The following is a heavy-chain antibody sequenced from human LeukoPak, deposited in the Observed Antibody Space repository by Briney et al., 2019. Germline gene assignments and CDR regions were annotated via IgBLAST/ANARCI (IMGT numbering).Heavy chain of an antibody. J-gene: IGHJ4*02. CDR1: GGSISSGDYY. V-gene: IGHV4-30-4*01. Sequence: SETLSLTCTVSGGSISSGDYYWSWIRQPPGKGLEWIGYIYYSGSTYYNPSLKSRVTISVDTSKNQFSLKLSSVTAADTAVYYRARGDLRYPLDYWGQGTLVTVSS. D-gene: IGHD3-9*01. CDR3: ARGDLRYPLDY. CDR2: IYYSGST.